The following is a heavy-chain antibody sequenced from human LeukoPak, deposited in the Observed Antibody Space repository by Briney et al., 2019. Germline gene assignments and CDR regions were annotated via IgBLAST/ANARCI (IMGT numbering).Heavy chain of an antibody. CDR1: GFTFSSYS. CDR3: ARDIGTYYYGSGSYYGWFDP. D-gene: IGHD3-10*01. J-gene: IGHJ5*02. Sequence: PGGSLRLSCAASGFTFSSYSMNWVRQAPGKGLEWVSYISSSSSTIYYADSVKGRFTISRDNAKNSLYLQMNSLRAEDTAVYYCARDIGTYYYGSGSYYGWFDPWGPGTLVTVSS. V-gene: IGHV3-48*01. CDR2: ISSSSSTI.